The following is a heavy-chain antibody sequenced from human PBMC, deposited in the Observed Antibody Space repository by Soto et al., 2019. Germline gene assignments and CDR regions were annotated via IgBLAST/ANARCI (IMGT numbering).Heavy chain of an antibody. D-gene: IGHD3-9*01. CDR1: GFTVSNYY. CDR2: TYSDGNT. CDR3: ARVWGADQDVRRTGYFDL. V-gene: IGHV3-53*01. J-gene: IGHJ2*01. Sequence: QPGGSLRLSCAASGFTVSNYYMSWVRQAPGRGLDYVSITYSDGNTYYADSVRGRFTISRDNSKNTLYLQMNTLRAEDTAVYYCARVWGADQDVRRTGYFDLWGRGTLVTVSS.